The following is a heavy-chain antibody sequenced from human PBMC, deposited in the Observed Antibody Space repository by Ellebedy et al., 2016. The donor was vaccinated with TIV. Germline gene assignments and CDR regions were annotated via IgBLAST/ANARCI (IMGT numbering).Heavy chain of an antibody. D-gene: IGHD3-22*01. Sequence: GGSLRLXCAASGFTFSSYGMHWVRQAPGKGLEWVAVISYDGSNKYYADSVKGRFTISRDNSKNTLYLQMNSLRAEDTAVYYCANHQGSSGPNWFDPWGQGTLVTVSS. CDR1: GFTFSSYG. CDR3: ANHQGSSGPNWFDP. CDR2: ISYDGSNK. J-gene: IGHJ5*02. V-gene: IGHV3-30*18.